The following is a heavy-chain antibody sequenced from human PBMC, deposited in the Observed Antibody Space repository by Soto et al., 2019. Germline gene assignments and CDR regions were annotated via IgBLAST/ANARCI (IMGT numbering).Heavy chain of an antibody. J-gene: IGHJ4*02. CDR2: LYWDDDK. V-gene: IGHV2-5*02. CDR1: GFSLSTSGVG. D-gene: IGHD6-13*01. Sequence: QLTLKESGPTLVKPPQPLTLTCTFSGFSLSTSGVGVGWIRQPPGTALEWVALLYWDDDKRSSPSLQRRLTITKATSKDQVGRTRTNMDHVDTATDYGAHRGSSSSTYYCEYWGKGNLVTVSA. CDR3: AHRGSSSSTYYCEY.